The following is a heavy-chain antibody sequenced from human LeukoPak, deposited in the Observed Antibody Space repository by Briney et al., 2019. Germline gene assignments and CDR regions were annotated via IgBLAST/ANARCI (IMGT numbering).Heavy chain of an antibody. J-gene: IGHJ4*02. CDR2: IYYTGPT. Sequence: PSETLSLTCTVSGVSISTSRYYWGWIRQPPGKGLEWIGNIYYTGPTYYNASLESRVTISLGTSKNQFSLKLSSVTAADTAVYYCASHSAPMTLHDYWGQGTLVTVSS. D-gene: IGHD3/OR15-3a*01. CDR1: GVSISTSRYY. CDR3: ASHSAPMTLHDY. V-gene: IGHV4-39*01.